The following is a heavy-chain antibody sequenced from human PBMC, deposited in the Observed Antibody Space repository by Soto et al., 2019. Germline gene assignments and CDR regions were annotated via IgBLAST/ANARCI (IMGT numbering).Heavy chain of an antibody. CDR2: ITKSGLI. CDR1: GFTLRDYS. V-gene: IGHV3-21*04. CDR3: ARAISGTYYSATPDDY. J-gene: IGHJ4*02. D-gene: IGHD1-26*01. Sequence: AWGSLGLSCAASGFTLRDYSISGCRQTPLKWLEWVSSITKSGLIYYADSVKGRFTISRDNAKNSLYLQLTTLRAEDTAMYYCARAISGTYYSATPDDYWGQGTLVTVSS.